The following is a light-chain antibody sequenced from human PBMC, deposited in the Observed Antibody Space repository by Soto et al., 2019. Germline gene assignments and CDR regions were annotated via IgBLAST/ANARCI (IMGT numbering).Light chain of an antibody. CDR3: QKYNSAPLT. V-gene: IGKV1-5*03. Sequence: QITMTTSTLSGFVGARVTITCRASQTISSWLAWYQQKPGKAPKLLIYKASTLKSGVPSRVSGSGSGTEFTLTISSLQPEDVAAYYCQKYNSAPLTFGGGTKVDI. CDR2: KAS. CDR1: QTISSW. J-gene: IGKJ4*01.